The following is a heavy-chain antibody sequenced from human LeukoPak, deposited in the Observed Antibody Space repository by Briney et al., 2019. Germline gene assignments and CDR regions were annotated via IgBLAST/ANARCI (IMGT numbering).Heavy chain of an antibody. J-gene: IGHJ4*02. CDR2: IWYDGSNK. CDR3: AKSPENWGGLPADY. Sequence: GGSLRLSCAASGFTFSSYGMHWVRQAPGKGLEWVAVIWYDGSNKYYADSVKGRFTISRDNSKNTLYLQMNSLRAEDTALYYCAKSPENWGGLPADYWGQGTLVTVSS. V-gene: IGHV3-30*02. D-gene: IGHD7-27*01. CDR1: GFTFSSYG.